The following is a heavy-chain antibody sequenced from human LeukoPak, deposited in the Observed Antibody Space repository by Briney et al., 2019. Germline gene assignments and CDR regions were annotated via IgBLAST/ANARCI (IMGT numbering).Heavy chain of an antibody. J-gene: IGHJ5*02. V-gene: IGHV3-74*01. CDR1: GFTFSRYW. Sequence: PGGSLGLFCAASGFTFSRYWMHWVRQAPGKGLVWVSRINSDGSSTSYADSVKGRFTISRDNAKNTLYLQVNSLRAEDTAAYDCTRDLPLYCSGGSCPGWFDPWGQGTLVTVSS. CDR2: INSDGSST. D-gene: IGHD2-15*01. CDR3: TRDLPLYCSGGSCPGWFDP.